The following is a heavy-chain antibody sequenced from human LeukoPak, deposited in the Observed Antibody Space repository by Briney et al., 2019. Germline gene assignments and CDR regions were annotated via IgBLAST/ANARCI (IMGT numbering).Heavy chain of an antibody. CDR2: ISHDGNNK. J-gene: IGHJ5*02. Sequence: GRSLRLSCAASGFTFSSYGMHWVRQAPGKGLEGVAIISHDGNNKYYADSVKGRFTISGDNSKNTLYLQMNSLRAEDTAVYYCAKEYLSGFDPWGQGTLVTVSS. D-gene: IGHD1-14*01. V-gene: IGHV3-30*18. CDR3: AKEYLSGFDP. CDR1: GFTFSSYG.